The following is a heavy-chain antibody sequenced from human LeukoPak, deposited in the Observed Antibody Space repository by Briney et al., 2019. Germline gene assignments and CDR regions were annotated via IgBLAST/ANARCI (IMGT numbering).Heavy chain of an antibody. J-gene: IGHJ5*02. CDR1: GVSISSGGYS. V-gene: IGHV4-30-2*01. CDR3: ARELQGFWFDP. Sequence: PSQTLSLTCAASGVSISSGGYSWSWIRQPPGKGLVWIVYIYHSGSTYYNPSLKSRVTMSVDRSKNQFSLKLSSVTAADTAVYYCARELQGFWFDPWGQGTLVTVSS. CDR2: IYHSGST.